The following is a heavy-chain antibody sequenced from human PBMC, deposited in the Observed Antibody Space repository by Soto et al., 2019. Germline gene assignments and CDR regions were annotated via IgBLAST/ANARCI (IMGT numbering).Heavy chain of an antibody. CDR1: GFTFSDYA. J-gene: IGHJ4*02. CDR3: AKRGGYSGYETTPFDY. V-gene: IGHV3-23*01. CDR2: ISGSGGST. Sequence: EVPLLESGGGLVQPGGSLRVSCAASGFTFSDYAMSWVRQAPGKGLEWVAGISGSGGSTLYADSVKGRFIISRDNSKNKVYLQMNSLTDEDTAIYYCAKRGGYSGYETTPFDYWGQGTLVTVSS. D-gene: IGHD5-12*01.